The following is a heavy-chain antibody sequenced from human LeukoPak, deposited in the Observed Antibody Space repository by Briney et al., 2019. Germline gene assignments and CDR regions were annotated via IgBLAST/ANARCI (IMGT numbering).Heavy chain of an antibody. CDR2: IYYSGST. J-gene: IGHJ3*02. V-gene: IGHV4-59*08. CDR3: ARAGFLKLDAFDI. D-gene: IGHD2-15*01. Sequence: SETLSLTCAVYGGSFSSYYWSWIRQPPGKGLEWIGYIYYSGSTNYNPSLKSRVTISVDTSKNQFSLKLSSVTAADTAVYYCARAGFLKLDAFDIWGQGTMVTVSS. CDR1: GGSFSSYY.